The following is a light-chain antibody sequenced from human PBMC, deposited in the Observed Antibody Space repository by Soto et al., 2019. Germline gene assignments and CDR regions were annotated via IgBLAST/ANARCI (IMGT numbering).Light chain of an antibody. CDR2: RNN. Sequence: QAVVTQPPSASGTPGQRVTISCSGSSSNIGSNYVYWYQQLPGTAPKLLIYRNNQRPSGVPDRFSGSKSGTSASLAISGPPSEDEADYYCGAWEYSLSGSWVFGGGTKLTVL. V-gene: IGLV1-47*01. CDR3: GAWEYSLSGSWV. CDR1: SSNIGSNY. J-gene: IGLJ3*02.